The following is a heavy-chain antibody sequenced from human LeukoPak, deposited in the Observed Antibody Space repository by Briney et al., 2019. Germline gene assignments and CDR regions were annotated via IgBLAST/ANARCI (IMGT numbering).Heavy chain of an antibody. D-gene: IGHD5-24*01. CDR2: IWYDGSNK. J-gene: IGHJ4*02. CDR3: ARPSSGLQLLGY. CDR1: GFTFSSYG. Sequence: PGRSLRLSCAASGFTFSSYGMHWVRQAPGKGLEWVAVIWYDGSNKYYADSVKGRFTISRDNSKNTPYLRMNSLRAEDTAVYYCARPSSGLQLLGYWGQGTLVTVSS. V-gene: IGHV3-33*01.